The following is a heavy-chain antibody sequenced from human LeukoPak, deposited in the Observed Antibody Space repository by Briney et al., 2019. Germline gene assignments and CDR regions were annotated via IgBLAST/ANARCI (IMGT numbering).Heavy chain of an antibody. V-gene: IGHV3-74*01. J-gene: IGHJ4*02. Sequence: GGSLRLSCAASGFTFSTYWMHWVRQAPGKGLVWVSRINSDESNTNYADSVKGRFTISRDNAKNTLYLQMNSLRAEDTAVYYCARHSELAYYYDSSGYHFDYWGQGTLVTVSS. D-gene: IGHD3-22*01. CDR1: GFTFSTYW. CDR3: ARHSELAYYYDSSGYHFDY. CDR2: INSDESNT.